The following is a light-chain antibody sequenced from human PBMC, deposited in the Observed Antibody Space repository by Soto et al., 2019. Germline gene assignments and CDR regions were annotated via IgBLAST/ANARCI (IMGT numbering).Light chain of an antibody. CDR2: QDN. Sequence: NFMLTQPHSVSESPGKTVTISCTRSSGSIGSNYVQWYQQRPGSAPTTVIYQDNQRPSGLPDRFSGSIDRSSNSASLTISGLKTEDEADYHCQSYDSSNLWVFGGGTKLTVL. CDR3: QSYDSSNLWV. J-gene: IGLJ3*02. CDR1: SGSIGSNY. V-gene: IGLV6-57*04.